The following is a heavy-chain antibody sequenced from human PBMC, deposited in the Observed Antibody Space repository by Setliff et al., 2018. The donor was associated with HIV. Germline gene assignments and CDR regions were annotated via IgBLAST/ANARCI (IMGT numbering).Heavy chain of an antibody. CDR3: ARGVVGNYYDYFNIFFPDYIDL. J-gene: IGHJ6*03. CDR1: GVSINSGDYS. D-gene: IGHD3-22*01. CDR2: VHSNGFK. Sequence: PSETLSLTCDVSGVSINSGDYSWNWIRQPAGKRLEWIGHVHSNGFKKYNSSLESRVDISVDTSKNQISLNVTSVTSADTAIYFCARGVVGNYYDYFNIFFPDYIDLWGKGTTVTVSS. V-gene: IGHV4-61*09.